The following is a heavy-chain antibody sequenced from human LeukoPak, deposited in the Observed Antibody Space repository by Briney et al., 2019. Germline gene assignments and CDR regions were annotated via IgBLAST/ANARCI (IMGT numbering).Heavy chain of an antibody. Sequence: PGGSLRLSCVASGFNLSAYATHWARQAPGKGLEGVSLIRYDGSDKYYADSVKGRFTISRDISKNTLNLQMNSLRAEDTAVYYCAKDASSSSSLGDWGQGTLVTVSS. CDR1: GFNLSAYA. D-gene: IGHD6-6*01. CDR2: IRYDGSDK. V-gene: IGHV3-30*02. CDR3: AKDASSSSSLGD. J-gene: IGHJ4*02.